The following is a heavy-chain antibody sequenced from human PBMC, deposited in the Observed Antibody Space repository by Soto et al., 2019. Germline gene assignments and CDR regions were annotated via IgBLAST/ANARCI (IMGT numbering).Heavy chain of an antibody. CDR3: AKRDGSRLSPAYYYYVMDV. CDR2: ISASGGTT. CDR1: GFTFSKYA. J-gene: IGHJ6*02. Sequence: EVQLLESGGGLVQVGGSLRLSCAASGFTFSKYAMSWVRQAPGKGLEWVSSISASGGTTYYADSVKGRFTISRDNSKNMLYLLMNSLRAEDTAVYYCAKRDGSRLSPAYYYYVMDVWGQGTTVTVSS. D-gene: IGHD6-19*01. V-gene: IGHV3-23*01.